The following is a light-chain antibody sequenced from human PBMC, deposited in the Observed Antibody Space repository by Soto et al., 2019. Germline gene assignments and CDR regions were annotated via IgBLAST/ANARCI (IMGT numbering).Light chain of an antibody. J-gene: IGKJ2*01. Sequence: EIVLTQSPGTLSLSPGERATLSCGASQSVSSSHLAWDQQKPGQAPRLLIYEISRRATGIPDRFSGSGSGTDFTLTISRLEPEDFAVYYCQYYGTSPMYTFGQGTRLEIK. CDR2: EIS. CDR3: QYYGTSPMYT. V-gene: IGKV3-20*01. CDR1: QSVSSSH.